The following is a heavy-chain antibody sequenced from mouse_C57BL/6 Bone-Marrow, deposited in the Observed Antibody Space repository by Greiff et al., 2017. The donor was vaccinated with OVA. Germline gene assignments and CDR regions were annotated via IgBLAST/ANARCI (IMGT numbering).Heavy chain of an antibody. CDR1: GYSITSGYY. CDR2: ISYDGSN. J-gene: IGHJ3*01. V-gene: IGHV3-6*01. CDR3: ARDRGYDYERTWFAY. Sequence: EVKLMESGPGLVKPSQSLSLTCSVTGYSITSGYYWNWIRQFPGNKLEWMGYISYDGSNNYNPSLKNRISITRDTSKNQFFLKLNSVTTEDTATYYCARDRGYDYERTWFAYWGQGTLVTVSA. D-gene: IGHD2-4*01.